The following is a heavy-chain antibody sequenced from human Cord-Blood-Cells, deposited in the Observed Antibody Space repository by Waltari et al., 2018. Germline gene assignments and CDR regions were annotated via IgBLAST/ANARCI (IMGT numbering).Heavy chain of an antibody. D-gene: IGHD6-13*01. CDR1: GFTFSSYS. V-gene: IGHV3-21*01. CDR3: AKTLGTAAADPYYYYYGMDV. CDR2: ISSSSSYI. J-gene: IGHJ6*02. Sequence: EVQLVESGGGVVKPGGSLRLSCAASGFTFSSYSMNWVRQAPGTGLEWVSSISSSSSYIYYADSVKGRFTISRDNAKNSLYLQMNSLRAEDTAVYYCAKTLGTAAADPYYYYYGMDVWGQGTTVTVSS.